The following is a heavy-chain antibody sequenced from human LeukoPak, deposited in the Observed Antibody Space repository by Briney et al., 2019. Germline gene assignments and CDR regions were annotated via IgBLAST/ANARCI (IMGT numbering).Heavy chain of an antibody. CDR2: MNPNSGNT. V-gene: IGHV1-8*03. CDR1: GYTFTSYD. D-gene: IGHD2-8*01. Sequence: GASVKVSCKASGYTFTSYDINWVRQATGQGLEWMGWMNPNSGNTGYAQKFQGRVTITRNTSISTANMVLSSLSSEATAGSYVSRGLYGTNSVCYGAFDICGERTIVSVSS. J-gene: IGHJ3*02. CDR3: SRGLYGTNSVCYGAFDI.